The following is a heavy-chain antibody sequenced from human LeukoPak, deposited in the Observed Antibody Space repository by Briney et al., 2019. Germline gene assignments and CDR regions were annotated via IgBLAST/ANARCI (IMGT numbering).Heavy chain of an antibody. D-gene: IGHD3-3*01. CDR2: VYYSGTT. J-gene: IGHJ5*02. V-gene: IGHV4-59*12. CDR1: GGSMSNYY. Sequence: KPSETLSLTCTVSGGSMSNYYWNWIRQPPGKGLEWIGYVYYSGTTNYNPSLKSRLTISVDKAKNQFSLKLSSVTAADTAVYYCARDHLANLASRLFDPWGQGTLVTVSS. CDR3: ARDHLANLASRLFDP.